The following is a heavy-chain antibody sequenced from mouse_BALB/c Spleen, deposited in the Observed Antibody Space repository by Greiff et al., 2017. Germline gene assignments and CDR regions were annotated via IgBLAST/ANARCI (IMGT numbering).Heavy chain of an antibody. J-gene: IGHJ4*01. D-gene: IGHD1-2*01. CDR2: IWSGGST. CDR1: GFSLTSYG. V-gene: IGHV2-2*02. CDR3: ARSRLLRLPYAMDY. Sequence: VQLQQSGPGLVQPSQSLSITCTVSGFSLTSYGVHWVRQSPGKGLEWLGVIWSGGSTDYNAAFISRLSISKDNSKSQVFFKMNSLQANDTAIYYCARSRLLRLPYAMDYWGQGTSVTVSS.